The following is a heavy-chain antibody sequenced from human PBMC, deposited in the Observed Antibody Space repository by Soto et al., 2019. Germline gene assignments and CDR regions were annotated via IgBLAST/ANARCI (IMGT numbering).Heavy chain of an antibody. D-gene: IGHD3-22*01. V-gene: IGHV3-72*01. CDR2: SRNKANSYST. CDR1: GFSFSDHY. Sequence: GGSLRLSCVVSGFSFSDHYMDWVRQAPGKGLEWVGRSRNKANSYSTEYAASVKGRFTISRDDSKNSLYLQMNSLKTEDTAVYYCLRCFYDRGVFYGDNWGQGTLVTVSS. J-gene: IGHJ4*02. CDR3: LRCFYDRGVFYGDN.